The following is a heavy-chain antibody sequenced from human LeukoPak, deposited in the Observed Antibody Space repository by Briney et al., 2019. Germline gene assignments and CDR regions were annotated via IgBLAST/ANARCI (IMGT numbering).Heavy chain of an antibody. V-gene: IGHV4-31*03. CDR1: GGSISSGGYY. CDR3: ARVRYYDSSGYPRTDWYFDL. CDR2: SYYSGST. J-gene: IGHJ2*01. Sequence: SETLSLTCTVSGGSISSGGYYWSWIRQHPGKGLEWIGYSYYSGSTYYNPSLKSRVTISVDTSKNQFSLKLSSVTAADTAVYYCARVRYYDSSGYPRTDWYFDLWGRGTLVTVSS. D-gene: IGHD3-22*01.